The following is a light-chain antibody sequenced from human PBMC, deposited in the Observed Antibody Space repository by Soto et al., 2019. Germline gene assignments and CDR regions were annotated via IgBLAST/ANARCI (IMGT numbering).Light chain of an antibody. Sequence: VLTQSPGTLSLSPGGRATISCRASQSVSSSYLAWYQQKPGRAPRLLIYAASSRATGVPDRFSGSGSGTDFTLTISRLEPEDFAVYYCQQYGSSPPYTFGQGTKLEIK. CDR3: QQYGSSPPYT. V-gene: IGKV3-20*01. CDR1: QSVSSSY. CDR2: AAS. J-gene: IGKJ2*01.